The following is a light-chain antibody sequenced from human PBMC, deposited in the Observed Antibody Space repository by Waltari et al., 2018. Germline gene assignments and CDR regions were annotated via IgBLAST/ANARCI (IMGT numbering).Light chain of an antibody. CDR1: QSVTSNY. V-gene: IGKV3-20*01. CDR2: GAS. J-gene: IGKJ2*01. Sequence: ESVLTQSPGTLSFSAGERATLSCRASQSVTSNYLAWYQQKPGQATRLLLYGASSRATGVPDRFSGSGSGTDFTLTISRLEPEDFAVYYCQQYGSSVYTFGQGNRLQIK. CDR3: QQYGSSVYT.